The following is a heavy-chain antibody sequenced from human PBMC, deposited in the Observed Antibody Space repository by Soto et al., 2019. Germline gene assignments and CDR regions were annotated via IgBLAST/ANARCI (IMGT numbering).Heavy chain of an antibody. J-gene: IGHJ6*04. D-gene: IGHD5-12*01. CDR2: ISPYSGNT. CDR1: GYIFVNYG. V-gene: IGHV1-18*01. Sequence: QVQLVQSGDEVRKPGSSVKVSCKASGYIFVNYGIAWVRQAPGQGLEWMGWISPYSGNTHYASKVQGRLTMTTDTSTSKPYRDQRRLNSDETGEYYCAMVDNNVTPTPQDLWGKGTAVTVSS. CDR3: AMVDNNVTPTPQDL.